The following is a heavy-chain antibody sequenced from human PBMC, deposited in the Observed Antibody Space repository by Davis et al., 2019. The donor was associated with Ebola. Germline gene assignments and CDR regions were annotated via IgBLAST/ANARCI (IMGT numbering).Heavy chain of an antibody. CDR1: GGSFSGYY. J-gene: IGHJ5*02. Sequence: MPSETLSLTCAVYGGSFSGYYWSWIRQPPGKGLEWIGEINHSGSTNYNPSLKSRVTISVDTSKNQFSLKLSSVTAADTAVYYCARHENDFWSGYYLSFWFDPWGQGTLVTVSS. CDR3: ARHENDFWSGYYLSFWFDP. CDR2: INHSGST. V-gene: IGHV4-34*01. D-gene: IGHD3-3*01.